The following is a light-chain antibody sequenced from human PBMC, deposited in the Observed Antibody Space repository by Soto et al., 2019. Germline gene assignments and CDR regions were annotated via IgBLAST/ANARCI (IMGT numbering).Light chain of an antibody. J-gene: IGLJ2*01. CDR2: DVS. CDR3: SSYTSSSHVV. CDR1: SSDVGGYNY. Sequence: QSVLTQPASVSGSPGQSITISCTGTSSDVGGYNYVSWYQQHPGKAPKLMIYDVSNRPSGVSNRFSGSKSGNTASLTISGLQAEDEADSYCSSYTSSSHVVFGGGTKLTVL. V-gene: IGLV2-14*01.